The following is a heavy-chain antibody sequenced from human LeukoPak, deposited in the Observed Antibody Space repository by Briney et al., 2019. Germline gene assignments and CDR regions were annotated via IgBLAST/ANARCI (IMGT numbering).Heavy chain of an antibody. CDR1: GGSFSGYY. CDR3: ARGGVYGDYD. J-gene: IGHJ4*02. Sequence: SETLSLTCAVYGGSFSGYYWSWIRQPPGKGLEWIGEINHSGSTNYNPSLKSRVTISVDTSKNQFSLKLSSVTAADTAVYYCARGGVYGDYDWGQGTLVTVSS. CDR2: INHSGST. V-gene: IGHV4-34*01. D-gene: IGHD4-17*01.